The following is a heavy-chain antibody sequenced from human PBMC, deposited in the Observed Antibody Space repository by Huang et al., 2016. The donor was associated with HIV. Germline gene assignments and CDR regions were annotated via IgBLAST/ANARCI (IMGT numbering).Heavy chain of an antibody. CDR2: MNPNSGNK. CDR1: GYTFSNYD. CDR3: ATLPPVNYGRSGGRVRDY. V-gene: IGHV1-8*01. J-gene: IGHJ4*02. Sequence: QVQLVQSGAEVKKPGASVKVSCKASGYTFSNYDINWVRQAPGQGLEWMGWMNPNSGNKGYARKFQGIVTMTRSTSISTAYMELSRLRFEDTAVYYCATLPPVNYGRSGGRVRDYWGQGSLVTVSS. D-gene: IGHD2-15*01.